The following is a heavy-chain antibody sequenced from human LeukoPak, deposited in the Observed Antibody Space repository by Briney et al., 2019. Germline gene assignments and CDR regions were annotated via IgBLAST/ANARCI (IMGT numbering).Heavy chain of an antibody. D-gene: IGHD3-10*01. J-gene: IGHJ4*02. CDR2: IKSNSDGGTT. V-gene: IGHV3-15*01. CDR3: TTLYGSGAYY. CDR1: GFTFTNAW. Sequence: GGSLRLSCGVSGFTFTNAWMGWVRQAPGKGLEWVGQIKSNSDGGTTDYAAPVKGRFSISRDDSKNTVYLQMNSPKTEDTAVYYCTTLYGSGAYYWGQGTLVTVAS.